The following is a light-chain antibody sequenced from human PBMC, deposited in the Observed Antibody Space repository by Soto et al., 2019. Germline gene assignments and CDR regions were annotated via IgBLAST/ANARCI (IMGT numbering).Light chain of an antibody. CDR3: QQYNNWPYT. CDR2: GAS. J-gene: IGKJ2*01. Sequence: EIGMTQSPATLSVSPGERATLSCRASQSVSSTLAWYQQKPGQAPRLRIYGASTRSTGIPARFSGSGSVTEFTPTISSPQSEAVVVYYGQQYNNWPYTFGQGTKLEIK. V-gene: IGKV3-15*01. CDR1: QSVSST.